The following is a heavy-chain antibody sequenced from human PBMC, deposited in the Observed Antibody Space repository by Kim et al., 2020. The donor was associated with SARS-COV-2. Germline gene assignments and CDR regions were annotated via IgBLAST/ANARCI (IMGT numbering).Heavy chain of an antibody. CDR1: GFTFSSYA. Sequence: GGSLRLSCAASGFTFSSYAMHWVRQAPGKGLEWVAVISYDGSNKYYADSVKGRFTISRDNSKNTLYLQMNSLRAEDTAVYYCARTTTVTVYFDYWGQGTLVTVSS. V-gene: IGHV3-30*04. J-gene: IGHJ4*02. CDR3: ARTTTVTVYFDY. CDR2: ISYDGSNK. D-gene: IGHD4-17*01.